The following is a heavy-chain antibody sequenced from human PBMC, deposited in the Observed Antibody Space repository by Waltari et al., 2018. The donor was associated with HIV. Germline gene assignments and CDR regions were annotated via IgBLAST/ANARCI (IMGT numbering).Heavy chain of an antibody. CDR2: IIPILGIA. Sequence: QVQLVQSGAEVKKPGSSVKVSCKASGGTFSSYAISWVRQATGQGLEWMGRIIPILGIANYAQKFQGRVTITADKSTSTAYMELSSLRSEDTAVYYCARGDCSSTSCLINWFDPWGQGTLVTVSS. V-gene: IGHV1-69*04. CDR3: ARGDCSSTSCLINWFDP. CDR1: GGTFSSYA. J-gene: IGHJ5*02. D-gene: IGHD2-2*01.